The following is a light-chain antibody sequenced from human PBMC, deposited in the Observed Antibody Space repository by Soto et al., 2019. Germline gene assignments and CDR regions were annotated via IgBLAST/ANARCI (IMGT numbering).Light chain of an antibody. CDR2: GNS. J-gene: IGLJ1*01. CDR1: SSNIGAGYD. V-gene: IGLV1-40*01. Sequence: QSVLTPPPSVSGAPGQSVTISCTGSSSNIGAGYDVHWYQQLPGTAPKLLIYGNSNRPSGVPDRFSGSKSGTSASLAITGLQAEDEADYYCQSYDSSLSGFYVFGTGTKVTVL. CDR3: QSYDSSLSGFYV.